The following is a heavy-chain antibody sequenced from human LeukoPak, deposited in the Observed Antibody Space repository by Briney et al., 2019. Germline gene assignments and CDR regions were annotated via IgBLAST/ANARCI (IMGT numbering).Heavy chain of an antibody. CDR1: GASVSSYY. CDR2: LYFSGST. V-gene: IGHV4-59*02. J-gene: IGHJ4*02. Sequence: SETLSLTCTVSGASVSSYYWSWIRQPPGKGLEWIGYLYFSGSTNYNPSLKSRVTISADTSKNQFSLKLNSVTAADTAVYYCARAGGSWSFDYLGQGTLVTVSS. CDR3: ARAGGSWSFDY. D-gene: IGHD5-12*01.